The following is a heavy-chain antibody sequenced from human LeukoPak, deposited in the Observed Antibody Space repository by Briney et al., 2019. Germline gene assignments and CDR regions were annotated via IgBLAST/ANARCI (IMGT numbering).Heavy chain of an antibody. D-gene: IGHD3-10*01. CDR3: ATTSYYYGSGTNWFDP. CDR2: INHSGST. Sequence: SETLSLTCTVSGYSISSGDFWGWIRQPPGKGLEWIGEINHSGSTNYNPSLKSRVTISVDTSKNQFSLKLSSVTAADTAVYYCATTSYYYGSGTNWFDPWGQGTQVTVSS. J-gene: IGHJ5*02. CDR1: GYSISSGDF. V-gene: IGHV4-38-2*02.